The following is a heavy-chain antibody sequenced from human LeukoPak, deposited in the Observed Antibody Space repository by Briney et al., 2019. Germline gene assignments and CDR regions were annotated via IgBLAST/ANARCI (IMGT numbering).Heavy chain of an antibody. D-gene: IGHD5-24*01. V-gene: IGHV1-2*02. CDR3: ARESRGGYVGLDY. CDR2: SNPNSGGT. J-gene: IGHJ4*02. CDR1: GYTFTGYY. Sequence: ASVKVSCKASGYTFTGYYMHWVRQAPGQGLEWMGWSNPNSGGTNYAQKFQGRITMTRDPSISTAYMELSRLRSDDTAVYYCARESRGGYVGLDYWGQGTLVTVCS.